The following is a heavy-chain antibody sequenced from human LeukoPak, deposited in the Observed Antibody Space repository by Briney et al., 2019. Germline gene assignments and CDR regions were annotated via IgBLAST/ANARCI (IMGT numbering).Heavy chain of an antibody. V-gene: IGHV4-34*01. CDR2: INHSGST. J-gene: IGHJ4*02. CDR1: GGSFSGYY. Sequence: SETLSLTCAVYGGSFSGYYWSWIRQPPGKGLEWIGEINHSGSTNYNPSLKSRVTISVDTSKNQFSLKLSSVTAADTAVYYCARASSVDTAMATHDHWGQGTLVTVSS. CDR3: ARASSVDTAMATHDH. D-gene: IGHD5-18*01.